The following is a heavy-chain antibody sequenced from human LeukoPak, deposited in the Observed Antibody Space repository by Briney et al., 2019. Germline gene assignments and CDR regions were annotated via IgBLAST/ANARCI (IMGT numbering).Heavy chain of an antibody. CDR1: GFTFSNYA. J-gene: IGHJ4*02. V-gene: IGHV3-23*01. Sequence: GGSLRLSCAASGFTFSNYAMSWVRQAPGKGLEWVSVIGDTGGRTYYADSVKGRFTLSRDNSKKTLYLQMNSLRVEDTAVYYCATMSDYCDSSDYYCVDYPKYFDYWGQGTLVTVSS. CDR2: IGDTGGRT. CDR3: ATMSDYCDSSDYYCVDYPKYFDY. D-gene: IGHD3-22*01.